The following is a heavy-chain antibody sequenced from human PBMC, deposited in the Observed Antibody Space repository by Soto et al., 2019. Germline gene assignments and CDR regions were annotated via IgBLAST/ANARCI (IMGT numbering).Heavy chain of an antibody. Sequence: QVQLVESGGGVVQPGRSLRLSCAASGFTFRNYGMHWVRQAPGKGLEWVAVISYDGSVTYFGDSVKGRFTISRDNSQHTLFLQMSSLRAEDTAVYYCAKPSEPYRAPYYFDSWGQGTLVTVSS. CDR2: ISYDGSVT. D-gene: IGHD1-1*01. CDR3: AKPSEPYRAPYYFDS. CDR1: GFTFRNYG. V-gene: IGHV3-30*18. J-gene: IGHJ4*02.